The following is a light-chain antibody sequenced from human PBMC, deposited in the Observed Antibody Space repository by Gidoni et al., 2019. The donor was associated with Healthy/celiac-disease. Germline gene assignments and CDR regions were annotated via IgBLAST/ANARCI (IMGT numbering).Light chain of an antibody. CDR3: CSYAGSSTFV. CDR2: EVS. J-gene: IGLJ3*02. CDR1: SSDVGSYNL. Sequence: QSALTPPASVSGSPGHSITISCTGTSSDVGSYNLVSWYQQHPGKAPKLMIYEVSKRPSGVSNRFSGSKSGNTASLTISGLQAEDEADYYCCSYAGSSTFVFGGGTKLTVL. V-gene: IGLV2-23*02.